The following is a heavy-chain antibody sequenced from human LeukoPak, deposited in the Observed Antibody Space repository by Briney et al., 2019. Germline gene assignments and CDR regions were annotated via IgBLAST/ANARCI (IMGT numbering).Heavy chain of an antibody. Sequence: GGSLRLSCAASGFTFSSYGMHWVRQAPGKGLECVAVISCDGSNKYYADSVKGRSTISRDNSKNTLYLQMNSLRAEDTAWYYCAKDRVYCSSTSCYDGSYYYYYGMDVWVKGTTVTVSS. CDR3: AKDRVYCSSTSCYDGSYYYYYGMDV. CDR1: GFTFSSYG. V-gene: IGHV3-30*18. D-gene: IGHD2-2*01. CDR2: ISCDGSNK. J-gene: IGHJ6*04.